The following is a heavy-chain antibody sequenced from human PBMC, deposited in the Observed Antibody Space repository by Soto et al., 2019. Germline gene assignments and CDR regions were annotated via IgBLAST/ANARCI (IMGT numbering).Heavy chain of an antibody. V-gene: IGHV1-18*01. J-gene: IGHJ6*02. CDR3: AMVDVYVTPSPQDV. Sequence: QVQLVQSGAEVKNPGASVKVSCKASGYSFTRYGIGWARQAPGQGLEWMGWINAYNGNTNYAQNLQGRLTLTTDTSTTTAYMEFRSLRSNDTAIYYCAMVDVYVTPSPQDVWGQGTTVTVSS. CDR2: INAYNGNT. D-gene: IGHD3-16*01. CDR1: GYSFTRYG.